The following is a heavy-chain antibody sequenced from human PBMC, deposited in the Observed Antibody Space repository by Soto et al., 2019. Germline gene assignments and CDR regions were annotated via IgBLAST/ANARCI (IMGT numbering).Heavy chain of an antibody. CDR2: MNPNSGNT. D-gene: IGHD3-22*01. Sequence: EASVKVSCKASGYTFTSYDINWVRQATGQGLEWMGWMNPNSGNTGYAQKFQGRVTMTRNTSISTAYMELSSLRSEDTAVYYCARVGRLPYYYDSSGYRGAPWFDPWGQGTLVTVSS. J-gene: IGHJ5*02. CDR1: GYTFTSYD. CDR3: ARVGRLPYYYDSSGYRGAPWFDP. V-gene: IGHV1-8*01.